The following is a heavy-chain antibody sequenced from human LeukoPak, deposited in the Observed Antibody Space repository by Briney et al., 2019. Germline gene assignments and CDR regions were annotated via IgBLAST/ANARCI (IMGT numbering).Heavy chain of an antibody. D-gene: IGHD2-15*01. J-gene: IGHJ4*02. V-gene: IGHV3-23*01. Sequence: GGSLRLSCAASRFTFSSYGMSWVRQTPGKGLEWVSATSTSGGSTYYADSVKGRFTISRDNSKNTLWLQMSSLRAEDTAVYFCARDRGDCRGGSCYFDYWGQGTLVTVSS. CDR1: RFTFSSYG. CDR2: TSTSGGST. CDR3: ARDRGDCRGGSCYFDY.